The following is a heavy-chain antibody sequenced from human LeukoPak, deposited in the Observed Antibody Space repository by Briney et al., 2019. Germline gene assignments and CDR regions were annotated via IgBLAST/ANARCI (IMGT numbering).Heavy chain of an antibody. V-gene: IGHV3-73*01. Sequence: RGSLRLSCAASGFNFSASAMHWVRQASGKGLEWVGRIRSKTHSYATTYAASVTGRFSISRDDSKNTAYLQMGSLTTEDTAMYYCTRRSIAPTTTEDYWGQGTLVTVSS. CDR1: GFNFSASA. CDR2: IRSKTHSYAT. CDR3: TRRSIAPTTTEDY. J-gene: IGHJ4*02. D-gene: IGHD1-7*01.